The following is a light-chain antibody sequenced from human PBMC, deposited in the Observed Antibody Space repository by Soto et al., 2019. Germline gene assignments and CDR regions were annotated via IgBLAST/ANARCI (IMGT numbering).Light chain of an antibody. CDR2: SAF. CDR1: QSVSSNY. J-gene: IGKJ1*01. CDR3: QYCGSPPWT. V-gene: IGKV3-20*01. Sequence: EIVLTQSPGTLSLSPGERGTLSCRASQSVSSNYLAWYQQKPGQAPRLLIYSAFSRATGIPDRFSGSGSGKYSPLTIRRLAPEFFAVYYRQYCGSPPWTFGQGTKVEIK.